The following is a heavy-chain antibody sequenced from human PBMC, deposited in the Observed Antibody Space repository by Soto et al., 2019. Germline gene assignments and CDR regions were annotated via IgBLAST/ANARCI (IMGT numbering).Heavy chain of an antibody. V-gene: IGHV3-30*18. CDR1: GFTFSSYG. D-gene: IGHD3-10*01. CDR3: AKVGVKDYYYCVMDV. Sequence: SGGSLRLSCAASGFTFSSYGMHWVRQAPGKGLEWVAVISSDGTSRFYADSVKGRFTISRDNSKNTLYLQMNSLRAEDTAMYYCAKVGVKDYYYCVMDVWGQGTPVTVSS. J-gene: IGHJ6*02. CDR2: ISSDGTSR.